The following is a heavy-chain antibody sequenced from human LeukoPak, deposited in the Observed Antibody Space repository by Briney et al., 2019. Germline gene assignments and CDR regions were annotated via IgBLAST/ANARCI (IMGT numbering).Heavy chain of an antibody. V-gene: IGHV1-18*01. J-gene: IGHJ6*03. CDR1: GYTFTSYG. CDR3: ARVETYCSSTSCYPDYYYYYMDV. CDR2: ISAYNGNT. Sequence: ASVKVSCKASGYTFTSYGISWVRQAPGQGLEWMGWISAYNGNTNYAQKLQGRVTMTTDTSTSTAYMELRSLRSDDTAVYYCARVETYCSSTSCYPDYYYYYMDVWGKGTTVTVSS. D-gene: IGHD2-2*01.